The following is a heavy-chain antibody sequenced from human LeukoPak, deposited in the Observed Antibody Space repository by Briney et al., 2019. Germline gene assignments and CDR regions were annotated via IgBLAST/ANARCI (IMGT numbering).Heavy chain of an antibody. J-gene: IGHJ4*02. Sequence: PGGSLRLSCAASGFTFSSYSMNWVRQAPGKGLEWVSSISSSSSYIYYADSVKGRFTISRDNAKNSLYLQMNSLRAEDTAAYYCARDCWDYGSGSYCGVDYWGQGTLVTVSS. CDR2: ISSSSSYI. V-gene: IGHV3-21*01. CDR3: ARDCWDYGSGSYCGVDY. CDR1: GFTFSSYS. D-gene: IGHD3-10*01.